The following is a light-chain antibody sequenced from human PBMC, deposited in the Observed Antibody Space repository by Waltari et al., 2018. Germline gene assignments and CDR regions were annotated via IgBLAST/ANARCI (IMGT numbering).Light chain of an antibody. CDR3: QVWDSSGDHPV. Sequence: SYVLTQPPSVSVAPGKTAKISCAGQNIRSQTVHWYRQKAGQAPVRVIYDDTVRPSGIPDRISGSDTATLTIARVEAGDEADYFCQVWDSSGDHPVFGGGTRLTVL. CDR2: DDT. V-gene: IGLV3-21*03. CDR1: NIRSQT. J-gene: IGLJ2*01.